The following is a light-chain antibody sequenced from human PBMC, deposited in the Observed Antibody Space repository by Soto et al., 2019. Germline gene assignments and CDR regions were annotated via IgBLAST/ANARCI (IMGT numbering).Light chain of an antibody. CDR3: CLYPGTYTRV. CDR1: SSDVGSYNL. Sequence: QSALTQPASVSGSPGQSITISCTGTSSDVGSYNLVSWYQQHPGKAPKLMIYEGSKRPSGISSRFSGSKSGNTASLTISGLQAEDEADYHCCLYPGTYTRVFGGGTKLTVL. CDR2: EGS. J-gene: IGLJ3*02. V-gene: IGLV2-23*01.